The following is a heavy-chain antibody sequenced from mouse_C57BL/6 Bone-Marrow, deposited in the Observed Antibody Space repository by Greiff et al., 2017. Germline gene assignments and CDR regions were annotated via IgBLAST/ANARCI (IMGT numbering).Heavy chain of an antibody. J-gene: IGHJ4*01. CDR2: ISDGGSYT. CDR1: GFTFSSYA. CDR3: ARDNDGYYGYAMDY. V-gene: IGHV5-4*01. D-gene: IGHD2-3*01. Sequence: DVKLVESGGGLVKPGGSLKLSCAASGFTFSSYAMSWVRQTPEKRLEWVATISDGGSYTYYPDNVKGRFTISRDNAKNNLYLQMSHLKSEDTSMYYCARDNDGYYGYAMDYWGQGTSVTVSS.